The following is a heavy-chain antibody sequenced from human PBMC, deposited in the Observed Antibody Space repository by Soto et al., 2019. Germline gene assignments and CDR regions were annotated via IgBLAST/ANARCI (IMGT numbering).Heavy chain of an antibody. D-gene: IGHD2-15*01. CDR2: IWYDGSNK. J-gene: IGHJ4*02. V-gene: IGHV3-33*01. CDR3: ASAYCSGGNCYSPLDY. CDR1: GFTFSSYV. Sequence: GGSLRLSCAASGFTFSSYVMHWVRQAPCKGLEWVAVIWYDGSNKYYADSVKGRFTISRDNSKNTLYLHMNSLRAEDTAVYYCASAYCSGGNCYSPLDYWGQGALVTVSS.